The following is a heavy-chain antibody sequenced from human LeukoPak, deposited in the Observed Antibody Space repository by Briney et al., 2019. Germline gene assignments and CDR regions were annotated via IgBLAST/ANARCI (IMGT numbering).Heavy chain of an antibody. CDR3: AGEVYDSSGYFDY. CDR2: IIPIFGTA. Sequence: SVKVSCKASERTFSSYAISWVRQAPGQGLEWMGGIIPIFGTANYAQKFQGRVTITADESTSTAYMELSSLRSEDTAVYYCAGEVYDSSGYFDYWGQGTLVTVSS. J-gene: IGHJ4*02. V-gene: IGHV1-69*13. D-gene: IGHD3-22*01. CDR1: ERTFSSYA.